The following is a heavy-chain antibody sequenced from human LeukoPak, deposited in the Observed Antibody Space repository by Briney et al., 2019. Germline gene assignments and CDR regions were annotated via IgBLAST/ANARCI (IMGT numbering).Heavy chain of an antibody. CDR3: ARAHDFWSGFYFDY. Sequence: QPGGSLRLSCAASGFTFSSYAMSWVRQAPGKGLEWVSAISGSGGSTYYADSVKGRFTISRDNSKNTLYLQMNSLRAEDTAVYYCARAHDFWSGFYFDYWGQGTLVTVSS. CDR2: ISGSGGST. D-gene: IGHD3-3*01. V-gene: IGHV3-23*01. J-gene: IGHJ4*02. CDR1: GFTFSSYA.